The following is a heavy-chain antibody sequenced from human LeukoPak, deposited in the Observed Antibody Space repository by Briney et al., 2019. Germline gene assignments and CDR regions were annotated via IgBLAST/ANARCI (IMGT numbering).Heavy chain of an antibody. CDR3: ATERPFGEQWLVRSFDY. CDR2: FDPEDGET. J-gene: IGHJ4*02. D-gene: IGHD6-19*01. CDR1: GYTLTELS. V-gene: IGHV1-24*01. Sequence: GASVKVSCKVSGYTLTELSMHWVRQAPGKGLEWMGGFDPEDGETIYAQKFQGRVTMTEDTSTDTAYMELSSVRSEDTAVYYCATERPFGEQWLVRSFDYWGQGTLVTVSS.